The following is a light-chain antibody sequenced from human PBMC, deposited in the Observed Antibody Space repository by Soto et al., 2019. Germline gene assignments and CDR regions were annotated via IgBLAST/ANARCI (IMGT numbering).Light chain of an antibody. CDR3: LQTYSHPRT. CDR1: QSISSW. Sequence: DIQLTQFPASLSASVADSIIISSRASQSISSWLAWYQQKPGKAPTHLIYSASTLQSGVPVRFSGSASGTDFTLTISNMQRDDFATYYCLQTYSHPRTFGQGTKVDIK. V-gene: IGKV1-12*01. CDR2: SAS. J-gene: IGKJ1*01.